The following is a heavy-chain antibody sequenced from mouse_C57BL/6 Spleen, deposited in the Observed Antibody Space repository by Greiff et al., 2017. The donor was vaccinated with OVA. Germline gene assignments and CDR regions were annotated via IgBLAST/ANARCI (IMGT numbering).Heavy chain of an antibody. CDR1: GFTFSNYW. V-gene: IGHV6-3*01. D-gene: IGHD2-3*01. CDR2: IRLKSDNYAT. Sequence: EVKLMESGGGLVQPGGSMKLSCVASGFTFSNYWMNWVRQSPEKGLEWVAQIRLKSDNYATHYAESVKGRFTISRDDSKSSVYLQMNNLRAEDTGISYCTGSGYYSWFAYWGQGTLVTVSA. CDR3: TGSGYYSWFAY. J-gene: IGHJ3*01.